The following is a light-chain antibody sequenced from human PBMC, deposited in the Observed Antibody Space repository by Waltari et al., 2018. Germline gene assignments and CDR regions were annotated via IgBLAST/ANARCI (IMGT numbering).Light chain of an antibody. CDR3: QKYGTLPAT. J-gene: IGKJ1*01. V-gene: IGKV3-20*01. CDR2: DAS. Sequence: EIMLTQSPGTLSLSPGERATLSCRASQSISKYLAWYQQKPGQAPTLLIFDASSRATGIPDRFSGSGSGTDFSLTINRLEPEDVAVYYCQKYGTLPATFGQGTKVEIK. CDR1: QSISKY.